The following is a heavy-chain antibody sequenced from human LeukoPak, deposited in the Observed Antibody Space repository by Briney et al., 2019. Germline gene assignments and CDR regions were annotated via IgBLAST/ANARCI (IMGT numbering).Heavy chain of an antibody. Sequence: GASVKVSCKASGYTFTSYDINWVRQATGQGLEWMGWMNPNSGNTGYAQKFQGRVTMTRNTSISTAYMELSSLRSEDTAVYYCARDLTYYDILTGYYSRYYFDYWGQGTLVTVCS. V-gene: IGHV1-8*01. CDR3: ARDLTYYDILTGYYSRYYFDY. J-gene: IGHJ4*02. CDR2: MNPNSGNT. D-gene: IGHD3-9*01. CDR1: GYTFTSYD.